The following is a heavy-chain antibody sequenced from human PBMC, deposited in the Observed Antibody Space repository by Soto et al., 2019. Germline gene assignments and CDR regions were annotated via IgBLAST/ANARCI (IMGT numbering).Heavy chain of an antibody. V-gene: IGHV5-51*01. J-gene: IGHJ4*02. Sequence: GESLKISCKGSGYSFTSYWIGWVRQMPGKGLEWMGIIYPGDSDVRYSPSFEGQITISADRSITTASLQWNSLMASDTAMYYCPRQCHYDGTAYCFWGQGTQVTVSS. CDR3: PRQCHYDGTAYCF. CDR1: GYSFTSYW. CDR2: IYPGDSDV. D-gene: IGHD3-16*01.